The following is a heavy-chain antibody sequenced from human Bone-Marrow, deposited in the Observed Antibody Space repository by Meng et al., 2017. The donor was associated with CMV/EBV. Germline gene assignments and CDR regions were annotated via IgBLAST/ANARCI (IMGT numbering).Heavy chain of an antibody. CDR1: GFPFSDYY. J-gene: IGHJ6*02. Sequence: GESLKISCAASGFPFSDYYMSWIRQAPGKGLEWVANIKYDGSEKSYAESLKGRFTISRDNAKNSLYLQVSSLRVEDTAVYYCARSYGLAVWGQGTPVTVSS. CDR3: ARSYGLAV. CDR2: IKYDGSEK. V-gene: IGHV3-7*01. D-gene: IGHD3-10*01.